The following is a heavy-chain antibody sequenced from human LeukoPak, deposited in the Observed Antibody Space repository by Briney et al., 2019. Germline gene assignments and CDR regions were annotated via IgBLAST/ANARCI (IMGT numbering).Heavy chain of an antibody. CDR2: IHPNSGNT. Sequence: GASVKVSCKASGYTFTNYDINGVRQATGQGLEWMGWIHPNSGNTGYAQKFQGRVTITRNTSISTAYMELSSLRSEDTAVYYCARMSYYDSSGVNWFDPWGQGTPVTVSS. D-gene: IGHD3-22*01. J-gene: IGHJ5*02. CDR3: ARMSYYDSSGVNWFDP. V-gene: IGHV1-8*02. CDR1: GYTFTNYD.